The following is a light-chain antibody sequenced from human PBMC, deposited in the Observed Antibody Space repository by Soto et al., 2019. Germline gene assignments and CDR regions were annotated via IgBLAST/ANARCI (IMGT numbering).Light chain of an antibody. J-gene: IGLJ1*01. CDR3: AAWDDSLNGQV. CDR2: YDD. V-gene: IGLV1-36*01. CDR1: SSNIGNNA. Sequence: QSVLTQPPSVSEAPRQRVTISCSGSSSNIGNNAVNWYQQLPGKAPKLLIYYDDLLPSGVSDRFSGSKSSTSASLAFIGLQSLDEAVYSCAAWDDSLNGQVFVTGTKVTVL.